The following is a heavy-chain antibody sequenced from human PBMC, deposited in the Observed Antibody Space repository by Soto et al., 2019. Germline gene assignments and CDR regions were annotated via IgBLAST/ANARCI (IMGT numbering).Heavy chain of an antibody. CDR1: GFTFSSYA. CDR3: AKEGAKAYYGSGSSNWFDP. Sequence: GGSLRLSCAASGFTFSSYAMSWVRQAPGKGLEWVSAISGSGGSTYYADSVKGRFTISRDNSKNTLYLQMNSLRDEDTTVYYCAKEGAKAYYGSGSSNWFDPWGQGTLVTVYS. D-gene: IGHD3-10*01. J-gene: IGHJ5*02. V-gene: IGHV3-23*01. CDR2: ISGSGGST.